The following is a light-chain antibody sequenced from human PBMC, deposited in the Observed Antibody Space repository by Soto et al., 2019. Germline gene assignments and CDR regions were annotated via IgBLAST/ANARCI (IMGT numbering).Light chain of an antibody. J-gene: IGKJ1*01. CDR2: GAS. Sequence: EIVLTQSPGTLSLSPGERATLSCRASRSVSSSYLAWYQQKPGQAPRLLIYGASSRATGIPGRFSGSGSGTYFTLTISRLEPEDFAVYYCQPYGSSPTFGQGTKVEIK. CDR1: RSVSSSY. V-gene: IGKV3-20*01. CDR3: QPYGSSPT.